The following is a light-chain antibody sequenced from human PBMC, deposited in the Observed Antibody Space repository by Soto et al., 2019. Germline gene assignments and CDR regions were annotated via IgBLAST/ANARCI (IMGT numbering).Light chain of an antibody. CDR2: WAS. V-gene: IGKV4-1*01. J-gene: IGKJ1*01. Sequence: DIVLTQSPDSLAVSLGERATINCKSSQSVLYGPDNKNYLAWYQQKPGQSPKLLIYWASTREFGVPERFSGNGSGTDFTLSISSLQAEDVAVYYCQQYYSTLRTFGQGTKVEI. CDR3: QQYYSTLRT. CDR1: QSVLYGPDNKNY.